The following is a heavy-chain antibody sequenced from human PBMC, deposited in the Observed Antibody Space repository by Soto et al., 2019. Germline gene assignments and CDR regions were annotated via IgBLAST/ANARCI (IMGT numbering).Heavy chain of an antibody. CDR3: ASRRYCSGGSCYVAAFDI. CDR1: GYTFTSYD. V-gene: IGHV1-8*01. CDR2: MNPNSGNT. D-gene: IGHD2-15*01. J-gene: IGHJ3*02. Sequence: ASVNVSCKASGYTFTSYDINWVRQATGQGLEWMGWMNPNSGNTGYAQKFQGRVTMTRNTSISTAYMELSSLRSEDTAVYYCASRRYCSGGSCYVAAFDIWGQGTMVTVSS.